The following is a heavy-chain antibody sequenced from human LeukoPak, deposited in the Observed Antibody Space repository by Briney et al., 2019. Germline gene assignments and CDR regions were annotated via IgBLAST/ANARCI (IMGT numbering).Heavy chain of an antibody. CDR1: GFTFSSYG. Sequence: GGSLRLSCAASGFTFSSYGMHWVRQAPGKGLEWVAFIRYDGSNKYYADSVKGRFTISRDNSKNTLYLQMNSLRAEDTAVYYCVVYTSTMVRYYYYYYMDVWGKGTTVTISS. V-gene: IGHV3-30*02. CDR2: IRYDGSNK. CDR3: VVYTSTMVRYYYYYYMDV. D-gene: IGHD3-10*01. J-gene: IGHJ6*03.